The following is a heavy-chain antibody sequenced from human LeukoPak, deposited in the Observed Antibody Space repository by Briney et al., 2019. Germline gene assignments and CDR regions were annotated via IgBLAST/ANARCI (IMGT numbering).Heavy chain of an antibody. CDR1: GFTFSNYW. Sequence: GGSLRLSCAASGFTFSNYWMHWIRQVPGKGLVWVSHIKYDGSATNYTDSVKGRFTISRDNAKNTLYLQMNSLRAEDTAVYFCVSGSLQSGYNFDYWGQGALVTVSS. CDR2: IKYDGSAT. J-gene: IGHJ4*02. V-gene: IGHV3-74*01. D-gene: IGHD3-3*01. CDR3: VSGSLQSGYNFDY.